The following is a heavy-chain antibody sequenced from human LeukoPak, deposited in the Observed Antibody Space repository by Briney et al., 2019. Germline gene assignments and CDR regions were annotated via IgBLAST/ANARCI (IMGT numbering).Heavy chain of an antibody. CDR1: GYTFTGYY. Sequence: ASVKVSCKASGYTFTGYYMHWVRQAPGQGLEWMGWINPNSGGTNYAQKFQGRVTMTRDTSISTAYMELSRLRSDDTAVYYCARIRPGYSYGYFWGQGTLVTVSS. V-gene: IGHV1-2*02. CDR2: INPNSGGT. D-gene: IGHD5-18*01. CDR3: ARIRPGYSYGYF. J-gene: IGHJ4*02.